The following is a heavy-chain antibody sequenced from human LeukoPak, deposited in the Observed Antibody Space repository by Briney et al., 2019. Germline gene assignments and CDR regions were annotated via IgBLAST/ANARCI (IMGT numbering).Heavy chain of an antibody. D-gene: IGHD5-12*01. V-gene: IGHV1-2*02. CDR2: INPEKRDT. CDR1: GYTFTGYA. CDR3: AKKVRGPSHPLDF. J-gene: IGHJ4*02. Sequence: ASVKVSCKASGYTFTGYAIHWVRQAPGQGLGWMGWINPEKRDTGYAHKFQGRVTMTSDTPISTAYMELSSLRSDDTAVYYCAKKVRGPSHPLDFWGQGTLVTVSS.